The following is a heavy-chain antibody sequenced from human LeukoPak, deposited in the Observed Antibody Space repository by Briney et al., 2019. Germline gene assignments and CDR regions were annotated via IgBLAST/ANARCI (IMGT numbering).Heavy chain of an antibody. CDR2: ISYSGSTI. CDR1: GFTFSSYD. J-gene: IGHJ5*02. CDR3: ARPLMYYYGSETYFWFDP. D-gene: IGHD3-10*01. Sequence: PGGSLRLSCAASGFTFSSYDMNWVRQAPGKGPEWVSKISYSGSTIYYADSVKGRFTISRDNAKNSLSLQMNSLRAEDTAVYYCARPLMYYYGSETYFWFDPWGQGTLVTVSS. V-gene: IGHV3-48*03.